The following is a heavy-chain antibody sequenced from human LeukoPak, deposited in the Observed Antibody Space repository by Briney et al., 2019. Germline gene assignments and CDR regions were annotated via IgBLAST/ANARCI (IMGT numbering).Heavy chain of an antibody. Sequence: GESLKISCKGSGYSFTSYWIGWVRQMPGKGLEWMGIIYPGDSDTRYSPSFQGQVTISADKSISTAYLQWSSLKASDTAMYYCARHLGIQSRNSFFDCWGQGTLVTVSS. CDR2: IYPGDSDT. CDR3: ARHLGIQSRNSFFDC. CDR1: GYSFTSYW. V-gene: IGHV5-51*01. J-gene: IGHJ4*02. D-gene: IGHD7-27*01.